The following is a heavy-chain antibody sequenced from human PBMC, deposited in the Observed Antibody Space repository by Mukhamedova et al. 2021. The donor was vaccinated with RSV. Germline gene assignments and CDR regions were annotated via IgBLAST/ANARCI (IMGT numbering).Heavy chain of an antibody. J-gene: IGHJ5*02. Sequence: GGTTDYAAPVKGRFTISRDDSKNTLHLQMNSLKTEDTAVYYCTTADVREDYDILTGYYLGVTWGQGTLVTVSS. V-gene: IGHV3-15*01. D-gene: IGHD3-9*01. CDR3: TTADVREDYDILTGYYLGVT. CDR2: GGTT.